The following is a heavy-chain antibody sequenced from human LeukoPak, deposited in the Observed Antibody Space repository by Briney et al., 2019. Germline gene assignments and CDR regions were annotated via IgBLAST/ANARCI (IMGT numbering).Heavy chain of an antibody. J-gene: IGHJ6*03. CDR1: GYTFTGYY. CDR3: ARGGSNYDFWSGYGYYYYYMDV. V-gene: IGHV1-2*02. CDR2: INPKSGGT. Sequence: ASVKVSCKAFGYTFTGYYVHWVRQAPGQGLEWMGWINPKSGGTNNAQKFQGRVTMTRDTSISTAYMELSRLRSDDTAVYYCARGGSNYDFWSGYGYYYYYMDVWGKGTTVTVSS. D-gene: IGHD3-3*01.